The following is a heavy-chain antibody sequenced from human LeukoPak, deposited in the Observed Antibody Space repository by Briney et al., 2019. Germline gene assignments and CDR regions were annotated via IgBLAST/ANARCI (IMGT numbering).Heavy chain of an antibody. J-gene: IGHJ5*02. CDR2: IHYSEGT. D-gene: IGHD3-10*01. CDR3: ARRYYGSGGFRFDP. CDR1: GASISSYY. V-gene: IGHV4-59*08. Sequence: PSETLSLTCTVSGASISSYYWSWIRQPPGKGVEWIGYIHYSEGTRYNPSLKSRVTISVDTSKNQFSLKLSSVTAADTAVYYCARRYYGSGGFRFDPWGQGTLVTVSS.